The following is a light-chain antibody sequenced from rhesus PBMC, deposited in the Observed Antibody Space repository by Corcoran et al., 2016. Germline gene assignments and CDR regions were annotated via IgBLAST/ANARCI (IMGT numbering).Light chain of an antibody. CDR1: QSISSW. J-gene: IGKJ2*01. CDR3: LQYSSSPYS. CDR2: KAY. V-gene: IGKV1-22*01. Sequence: DIQMTQSPSSLSASVGDTVTITCRASQSISSWLDWYQQKPGKAPKLLIYKAYSLQSGVPSRFSGSGSVTDVTITISSLQPEDFASYYCLQYSSSPYSFGQGTKVEIK.